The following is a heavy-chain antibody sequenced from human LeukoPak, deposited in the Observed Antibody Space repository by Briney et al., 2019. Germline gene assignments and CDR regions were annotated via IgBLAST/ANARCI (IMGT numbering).Heavy chain of an antibody. V-gene: IGHV3-53*01. Sequence: GGSLRLSCAASGFTVSSNYMSWVRQAPGKGLEWVSVIYSGGSTYYADSGKGRFTISRDNSKNTLYLQMNSLRAEDTAVYYCRYYYDSSGYYRSLVFDYWGQGTLVTVSS. J-gene: IGHJ4*02. CDR1: GFTVSSNY. CDR2: IYSGGST. CDR3: RYYYDSSGYYRSLVFDY. D-gene: IGHD3-22*01.